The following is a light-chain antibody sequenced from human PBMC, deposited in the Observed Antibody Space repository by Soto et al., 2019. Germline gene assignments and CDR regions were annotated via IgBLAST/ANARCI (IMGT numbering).Light chain of an antibody. Sequence: QSVLTQPASVSGSPGQSITISCTGTSSDVGGYNYVSWYQQHPGKAPKFMIYDVSNRPSGVSNRFSGSKSGNTASLTISGLQAEDEADYYCCSYTTSNTRTIVFGTGPKVTVL. V-gene: IGLV2-14*01. CDR2: DVS. CDR3: CSYTTSNTRTIV. CDR1: SSDVGGYNY. J-gene: IGLJ1*01.